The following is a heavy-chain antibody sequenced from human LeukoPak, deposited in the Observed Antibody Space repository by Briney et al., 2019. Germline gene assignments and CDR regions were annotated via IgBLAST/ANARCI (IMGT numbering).Heavy chain of an antibody. V-gene: IGHV4-34*01. J-gene: IGHJ4*02. CDR2: INHSGST. CDR3: ARLSYGSGDY. CDR1: GGSFSGYY. Sequence: PSETLSLTCAVYGGSFSGYYWSWIRQPPGKGLEWIGEINHSGSTNYNPSLKSRVTISVDTSKNQFSLKLSSVTAADTAVYYCARLSYGSGDYWGQGTLVTVSS. D-gene: IGHD3-10*01.